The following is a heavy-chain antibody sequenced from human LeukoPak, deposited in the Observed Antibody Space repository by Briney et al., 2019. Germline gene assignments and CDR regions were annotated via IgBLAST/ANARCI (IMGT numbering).Heavy chain of an antibody. D-gene: IGHD4-17*01. V-gene: IGHV3-66*02. CDR3: ARDHPFTYGENVDY. CDR2: IYSGGST. CDR1: GFTVSSNY. Sequence: PGGSLRLSCAASGFTVSSNYMSWVRQAPGKGLEWVSVIYSGGSTYYADSVKGRFTISRDNHKNTLYLQMNSLRAEDTAVYYCARDHPFTYGENVDYWGQGTLVTVSS. J-gene: IGHJ4*02.